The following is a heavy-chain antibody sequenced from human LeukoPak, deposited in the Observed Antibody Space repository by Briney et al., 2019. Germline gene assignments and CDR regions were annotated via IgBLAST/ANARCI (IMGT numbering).Heavy chain of an antibody. D-gene: IGHD1-26*01. CDR2: ISANGDST. V-gene: IGHV3-64*01. CDR3: ARVVDTGYFDF. J-gene: IGHJ4*02. CDR1: GFTLSSYS. Sequence: GGSLRLSYAATGFTLSSYSMHWVRQAPGKGLEYVSAISANGDSTYYANSVEGRFIISRDNSKNTLYLQMGSLRAEDMAVYYCARVVDTGYFDFWGQGTLVTVSS.